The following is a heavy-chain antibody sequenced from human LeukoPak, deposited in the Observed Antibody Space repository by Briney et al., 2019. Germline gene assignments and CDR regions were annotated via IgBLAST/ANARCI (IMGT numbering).Heavy chain of an antibody. D-gene: IGHD3-22*01. CDR1: GGTFSSYA. Sequence: SVKVSCKASGGTFSSYAISWVRQAPGQGLEWMGGIIPIFGTANYAQKFQGRVTMTWDTSISTAYMELSRLRSGDTAVYYCAGPYDSSHYYSLYWGQGTLVTVSS. CDR2: IIPIFGTA. CDR3: AGPYDSSHYYSLY. V-gene: IGHV1-69*06. J-gene: IGHJ4*02.